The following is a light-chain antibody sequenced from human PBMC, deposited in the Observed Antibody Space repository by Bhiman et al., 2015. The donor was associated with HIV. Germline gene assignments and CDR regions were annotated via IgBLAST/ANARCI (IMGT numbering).Light chain of an antibody. V-gene: IGLV1-50*01. Sequence: QSVLTQPPSVSGAPGQRVTISCTGSSSNIGAGYDVHWYQQLPGTAPKLLIYGNSNRPSGVSDRFSASKAGTSASLAISGLQSEDEADYYCSAWDDSLNGVVFGGGTKVTVL. J-gene: IGLJ2*01. CDR1: SSNIGAGYD. CDR2: GNS. CDR3: SAWDDSLNGVV.